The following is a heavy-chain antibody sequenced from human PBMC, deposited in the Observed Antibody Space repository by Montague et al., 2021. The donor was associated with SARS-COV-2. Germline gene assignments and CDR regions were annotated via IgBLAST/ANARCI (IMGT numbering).Heavy chain of an antibody. CDR1: GGSISSSSYY. D-gene: IGHD5-24*01. CDR3: ARHFKVTFVRWLQPRGGFDY. V-gene: IGHV4-39*01. CDR2: IYYSGNT. J-gene: IGHJ4*02. Sequence: SETLSLTCTVSGGSISSSSYYWGWIRQPPGKGLEWIGSIYYSGNTYYNPSLKSRVTISVDTSKNQFSLKLSSVTAADTAVYYCARHFKVTFVRWLQPRGGFDYWGQGTLVTVSS.